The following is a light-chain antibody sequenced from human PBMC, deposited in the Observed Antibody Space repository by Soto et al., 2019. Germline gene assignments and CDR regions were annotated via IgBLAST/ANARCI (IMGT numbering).Light chain of an antibody. CDR1: QSVTSW. CDR2: KAS. J-gene: IGKJ1*01. V-gene: IGKV1-5*03. Sequence: DIQMTQSPSTLSASVGDRVTITCRASQSVTSWLAWYQQKPGKAPNLLIYKASNLEYGVSSRFSGSGYGTAFTLTISSLQPDDFATYYCQQYRGYSWTFGQGTKVEIK. CDR3: QQYRGYSWT.